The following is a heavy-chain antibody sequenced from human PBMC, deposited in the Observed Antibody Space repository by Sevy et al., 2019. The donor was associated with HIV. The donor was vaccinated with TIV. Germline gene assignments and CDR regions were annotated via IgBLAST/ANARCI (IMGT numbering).Heavy chain of an antibody. D-gene: IGHD6-13*01. CDR1: GFTFTNAR. Sequence: GESLKISCAASGFTFTNARMSWVRQAPGKGPEWVGRIKGKIYDGTIDYAAPVKGRFSISRDDSKNTLYLQMNSLKTEDTAVYYCTTASWSQEDYYHYWGQGTLVTVSS. CDR2: IKGKIYDGTI. CDR3: TTASWSQEDYYHY. V-gene: IGHV3-15*01. J-gene: IGHJ4*02.